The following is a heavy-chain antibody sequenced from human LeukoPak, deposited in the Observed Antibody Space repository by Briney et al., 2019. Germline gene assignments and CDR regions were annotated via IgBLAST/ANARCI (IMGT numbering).Heavy chain of an antibody. CDR2: IRHDGSNR. D-gene: IGHD3-22*01. V-gene: IGHV3-30*02. CDR3: AKELIGFATLDY. CDR1: GFTFSSYG. J-gene: IGHJ4*02. Sequence: TGGSLRLSCAASGFTFSSYGMHWVRQAPGKGLEWVAFIRHDGSNRYHADSVKGRFTISRDNSKNTLYLQMNSLRAEDTAVYYCAKELIGFATLDYWGQGTLVTVSS.